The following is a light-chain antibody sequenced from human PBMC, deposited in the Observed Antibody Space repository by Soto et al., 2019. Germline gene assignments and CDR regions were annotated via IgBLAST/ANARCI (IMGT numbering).Light chain of an antibody. CDR1: QSVGRH. Sequence: EIVLTQSPATLSLSPGERATLSCRASQSVGRHLAWYQQKPGQAPRLLIYDASNRATGVPARFSGSGSGTDSLLSTTSLEPEVFAVYYCKKLKTGPPATFGGGT. CDR2: DAS. J-gene: IGKJ4*01. V-gene: IGKV3-11*01. CDR3: KKLKTGPPAT.